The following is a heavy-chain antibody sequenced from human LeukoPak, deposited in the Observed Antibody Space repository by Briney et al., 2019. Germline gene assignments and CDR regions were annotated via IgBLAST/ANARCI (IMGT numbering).Heavy chain of an antibody. V-gene: IGHV4-30-4*01. CDR3: ARGSRGYLYDSSGYDY. CDR1: GGSISSGDYY. Sequence: SETLSLTCTVSGGSISSGDYYWSWIRQPPGKGLEWIGYIYYSGNTYYNPSLKSRVTISVDTSKNQFSLKLSSVTAADTAVYYCARGSRGYLYDSSGYDYWGQGTLVTVSS. D-gene: IGHD3-22*01. CDR2: IYYSGNT. J-gene: IGHJ4*02.